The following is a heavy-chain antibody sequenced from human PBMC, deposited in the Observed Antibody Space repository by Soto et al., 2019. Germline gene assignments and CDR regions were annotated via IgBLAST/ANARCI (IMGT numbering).Heavy chain of an antibody. CDR2: IYYSGST. J-gene: IGHJ4*02. Sequence: QVQLQESGPGLVKPSQTLSLTCTVSGGSISSGGYYWSWIRQHPGKGLEWIGYIYYSGSTYYNPSLQSRVTISVDTSTNQFSLKLSSVTAADTAVYYCAGSYCSGGSCYFFGRSFDYWGQGTLVTVSS. V-gene: IGHV4-31*03. CDR1: GGSISSGGYY. CDR3: AGSYCSGGSCYFFGRSFDY. D-gene: IGHD2-15*01.